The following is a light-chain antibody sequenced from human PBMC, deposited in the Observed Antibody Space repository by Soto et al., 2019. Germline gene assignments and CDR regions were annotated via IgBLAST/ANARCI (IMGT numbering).Light chain of an antibody. CDR1: TSNIGAPYD. J-gene: IGLJ1*01. CDR3: QSYDISLHNYV. V-gene: IGLV1-40*01. CDR2: GDN. Sequence: QSVPTQPPSVSGAPGQRVSISCTGSTSNIGAPYDVHWYQHLPGTAPKLLIYGDNNRPSGVPDRFSGSKSGTSASLAITRLQAEDEADYYCQSYDISLHNYVFGTGTKSPS.